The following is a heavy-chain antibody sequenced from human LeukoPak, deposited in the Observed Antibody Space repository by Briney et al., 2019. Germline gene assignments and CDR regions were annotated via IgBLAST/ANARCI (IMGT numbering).Heavy chain of an antibody. Sequence: GGSLRLSCVASGFTFNNYWMSWVRQAPGKGLKWVANIKQDGSEKYYVDSVKGRFTISRDNAKNSLYPQVNNLTAEDTAIYYCARDSPRPKPATAPYYWGQGTLVTVSS. CDR1: GFTFNNYW. D-gene: IGHD2-21*02. CDR3: ARDSPRPKPATAPYY. V-gene: IGHV3-7*05. CDR2: IKQDGSEK. J-gene: IGHJ4*02.